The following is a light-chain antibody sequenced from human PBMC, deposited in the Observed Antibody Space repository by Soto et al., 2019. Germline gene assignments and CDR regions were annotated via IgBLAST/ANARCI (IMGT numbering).Light chain of an antibody. V-gene: IGKV1-27*01. CDR1: QGISNY. CDR3: QKYDSAPWT. CDR2: AAS. Sequence: DIQMTQSPSSLSASVRDRVTITCRASQGISNYLAWYQQKPGKVPKLLIYAASTLQSGVPSRFSGSGSGTDCTLTISSLQPEDVATSYCQKYDSAPWTFGQGTKVEIK. J-gene: IGKJ1*01.